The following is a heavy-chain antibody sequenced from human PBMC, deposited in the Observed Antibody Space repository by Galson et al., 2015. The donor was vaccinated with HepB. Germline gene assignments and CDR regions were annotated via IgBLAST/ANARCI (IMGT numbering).Heavy chain of an antibody. CDR2: ISGNGGGT. V-gene: IGHV3-23*01. Sequence: SLRLSCAASGFTFSSYAMTWVRQAPGKGLEWVSAISGNGGGTHYADSVKGRFTVSRDNSKDTMFLQMSSLTAEDTAVYYCAKALHASSTTVVTQADYWGQGTLVTVSP. D-gene: IGHD4-23*01. J-gene: IGHJ4*02. CDR1: GFTFSSYA. CDR3: AKALHASSTTVVTQADY.